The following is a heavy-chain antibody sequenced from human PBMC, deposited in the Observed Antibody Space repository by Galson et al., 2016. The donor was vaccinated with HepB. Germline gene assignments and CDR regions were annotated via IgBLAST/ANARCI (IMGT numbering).Heavy chain of an antibody. CDR2: TNNDGTST. V-gene: IGHV3-74*01. J-gene: IGHJ4*02. Sequence: SLRLSCAASGFTFGSYRMHWVRQAPGKGLEWVSRTNNDGTSTTYADSVKGRFTISSDNTKNTLYLHMDTLRPEDTALYYCARDPGSFFDYWGQGSLVAVSS. D-gene: IGHD1-26*01. CDR1: GFTFGSYR. CDR3: ARDPGSFFDY.